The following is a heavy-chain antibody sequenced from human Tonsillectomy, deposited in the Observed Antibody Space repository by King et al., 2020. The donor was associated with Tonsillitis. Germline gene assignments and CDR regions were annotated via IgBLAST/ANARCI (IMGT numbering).Heavy chain of an antibody. D-gene: IGHD6-6*01. V-gene: IGHV4-34*01. J-gene: IGHJ4*02. Sequence: VQLQQWGAGLLKPSEPLSLTCAVYGGSFSGYSWSWFRQPPGKGLEWIGEINHSGSTNYNASLKSRVTISADTSKNQFSLKLNSVTAADTAVYYCARGYSSSSFEYWGQGTLVTVSS. CDR1: GGSFSGYS. CDR2: INHSGST. CDR3: ARGYSSSSFEY.